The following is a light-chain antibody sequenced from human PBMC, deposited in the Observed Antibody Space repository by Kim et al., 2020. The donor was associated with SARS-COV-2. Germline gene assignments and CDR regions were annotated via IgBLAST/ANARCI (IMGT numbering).Light chain of an antibody. J-gene: IGKJ2*03. CDR3: HHLTSSPYYS. V-gene: IGKV3-20*01. Sequence: SPGERATLTCRARQSMSAGNLTWYQQKPGQAPRLLMYATSIRATGIPDRFSGSESGTDFILTINRLEPEDSAFYYCHHLTSSPYYSFGQGTKLEI. CDR1: QSMSAGN. CDR2: ATS.